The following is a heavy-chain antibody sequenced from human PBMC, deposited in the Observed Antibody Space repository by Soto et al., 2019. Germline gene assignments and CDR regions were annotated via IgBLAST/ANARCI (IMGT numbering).Heavy chain of an antibody. J-gene: IGHJ6*02. CDR3: AKVTSARVFYFGLDV. D-gene: IGHD2-2*01. CDR1: GFTFTSYA. Sequence: GGSLRLSCAASGFTFTSYAMSWVRQAPGKGLEWVSIISGSAGRTYYADSVKGRFSISRDNSKNTLYLHMNSLRAEDTAIYYCAKVTSARVFYFGLDVWGQGTTVTVSS. CDR2: ISGSAGRT. V-gene: IGHV3-23*01.